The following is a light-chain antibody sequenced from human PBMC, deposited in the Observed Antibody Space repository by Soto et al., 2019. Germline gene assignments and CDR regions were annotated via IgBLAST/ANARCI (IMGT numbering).Light chain of an antibody. Sequence: DIQMTQSPSSVSASVGDRVTITCRASQGISSWLAWYQQKPGKAPKLLIYAASSLQSGVPSRFSGSGSGTDFTLAISSLQPEDSATYYCLQDINYPWTFGQGTKVDNK. CDR2: AAS. CDR3: LQDINYPWT. V-gene: IGKV1-12*01. J-gene: IGKJ1*01. CDR1: QGISSW.